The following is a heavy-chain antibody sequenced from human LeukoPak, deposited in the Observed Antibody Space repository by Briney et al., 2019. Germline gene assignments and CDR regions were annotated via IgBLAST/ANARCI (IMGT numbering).Heavy chain of an antibody. Sequence: GGSLRLSCAASGFTFSSYTMTWVRQAPGKGLEWVSTITGGVGSTYYVDSVKGRFTISRDNSKNTLYLQMNSLRAEDTAVYYCARIADYWGQGTLVTVSS. CDR2: ITGGVGST. V-gene: IGHV3-23*01. CDR3: ARIADY. CDR1: GFTFSSYT. J-gene: IGHJ4*02.